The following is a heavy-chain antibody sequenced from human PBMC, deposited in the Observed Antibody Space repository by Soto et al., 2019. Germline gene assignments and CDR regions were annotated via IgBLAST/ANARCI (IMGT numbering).Heavy chain of an antibody. D-gene: IGHD2-15*01. CDR2: IDPSDSYT. CDR3: ARRDCSGGSCYSYYYYGMDV. CDR1: GYSFTSYW. V-gene: IGHV5-10-1*01. Sequence: GESLKISCKGSGYSFTSYWISWVRQMPGKGLEWMGRIDPSDSYTNYSPSFQGHVTISADKSISTAYLQWSSLKASDTAMYYCARRDCSGGSCYSYYYYGMDVWGQGTTVTVS. J-gene: IGHJ6*02.